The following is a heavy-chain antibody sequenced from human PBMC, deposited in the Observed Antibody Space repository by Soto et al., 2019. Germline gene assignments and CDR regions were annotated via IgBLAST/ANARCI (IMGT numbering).Heavy chain of an antibody. Sequence: PGGSLRLSCAASGFTVSSNYMSWVRQAPGKGLEWVSVIYSGGSTYYADSVKGRFTISRDNSKNTLYLQMNSLRAEDTAVYYCARDLGYIRQYYYYGMDVWGQGTTVTVSS. CDR1: GFTVSSNY. CDR3: ARDLGYIRQYYYYGMDV. V-gene: IGHV3-53*01. J-gene: IGHJ6*02. D-gene: IGHD6-13*01. CDR2: IYSGGST.